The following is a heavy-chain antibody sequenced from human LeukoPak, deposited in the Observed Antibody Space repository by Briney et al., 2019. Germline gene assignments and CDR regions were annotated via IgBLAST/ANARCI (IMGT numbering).Heavy chain of an antibody. V-gene: IGHV3-21*04. CDR2: ISSSSSYI. Sequence: PGGSLRLSCAASGFTFSSYSMNWVRQAPGKGLEWVSSISSSSSYIYYADSVKGRFTISRDNSKNTLYLQVNSLRAEDTAVYYCAKGARGYSMYAFDIWGQGTMVTVSS. D-gene: IGHD5-18*01. CDR1: GFTFSSYS. J-gene: IGHJ3*02. CDR3: AKGARGYSMYAFDI.